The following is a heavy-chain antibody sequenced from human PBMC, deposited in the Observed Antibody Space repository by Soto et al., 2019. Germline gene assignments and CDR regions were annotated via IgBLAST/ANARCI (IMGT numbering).Heavy chain of an antibody. Sequence: QVQLVESGGGVVQPGRSLRLSCAASGFTFSSYGMHWVRQAPGKGLEWVAVISYDGSNKYYAQSVKGRFTISRDNSKTTRYLQMNSLRAADTAVYYCAKVDIVVVVAGYGMDVWGQGTTVTVSS. V-gene: IGHV3-30*18. J-gene: IGHJ6*02. CDR1: GFTFSSYG. CDR3: AKVDIVVVVAGYGMDV. CDR2: ISYDGSNK. D-gene: IGHD2-15*01.